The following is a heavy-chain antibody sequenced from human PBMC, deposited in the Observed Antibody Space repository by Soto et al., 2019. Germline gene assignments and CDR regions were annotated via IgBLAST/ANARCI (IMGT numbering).Heavy chain of an antibody. CDR2: INAGNGNT. V-gene: IGHV1-3*01. D-gene: IGHD4-17*01. CDR1: GYTFTSYA. J-gene: IGHJ3*02. Sequence: QVQLVQSGAEVKKPGASVKVSCKASGYTFTSYAMHWVRQAPGQRLEWMGWINAGNGNTKYSQKFQGRVTITRDTSASTDYMELSSLRSEDTAVYYCARSPFMTTVTTDAFDIWGQGTMVTVSS. CDR3: ARSPFMTTVTTDAFDI.